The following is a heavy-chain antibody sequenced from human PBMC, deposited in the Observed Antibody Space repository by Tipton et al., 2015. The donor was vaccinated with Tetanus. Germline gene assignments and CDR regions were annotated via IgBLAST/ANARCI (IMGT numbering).Heavy chain of an antibody. J-gene: IGHJ5*02. CDR3: ARGLLVLVPAPRGRYNWFDP. CDR2: INHSGST. Sequence: TLSLTCAVYGGSFSGYYWSWIRQPPGKGLEWIGEINHSGSTNYNPSLKSRVTISVDTSKNQFSLKLSSVTAADTAVYYCARGLLVLVPAPRGRYNWFDPWGQGTLVTVSS. CDR1: GGSFSGYY. V-gene: IGHV4-34*01. D-gene: IGHD2-2*01.